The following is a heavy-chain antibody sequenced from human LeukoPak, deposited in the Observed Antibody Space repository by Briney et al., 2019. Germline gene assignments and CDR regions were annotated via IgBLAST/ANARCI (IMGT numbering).Heavy chain of an antibody. Sequence: GASVTVSCKASGYTFTSYGISWVRQAPGQGLEWMGWISAYNGNTNYAQKLQGRVTMTTDTSTSTAYMELRSLRSDDTAVYYCARENRRRSSGSYYGMDVWGQGTTVTVSS. V-gene: IGHV1-18*01. CDR2: ISAYNGNT. D-gene: IGHD6-19*01. CDR1: GYTFTSYG. CDR3: ARENRRRSSGSYYGMDV. J-gene: IGHJ6*02.